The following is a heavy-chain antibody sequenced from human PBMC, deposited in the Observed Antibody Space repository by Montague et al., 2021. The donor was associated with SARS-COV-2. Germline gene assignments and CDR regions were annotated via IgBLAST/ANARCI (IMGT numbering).Heavy chain of an antibody. Sequence: SLRLSCAASGFTFSNYGFSWVRLAPGKGLEWVSGIGDSGEVIHYADAVKGRFTISRDSSMDTLFLQMNGLRAEDTTIYYCAKGGTGTNMIFDYWGQGALVTVSS. J-gene: IGHJ4*02. D-gene: IGHD1-1*01. CDR1: GFTFSNYG. CDR2: IGDSGEVI. CDR3: AKGGTGTNMIFDY. V-gene: IGHV3-23*01.